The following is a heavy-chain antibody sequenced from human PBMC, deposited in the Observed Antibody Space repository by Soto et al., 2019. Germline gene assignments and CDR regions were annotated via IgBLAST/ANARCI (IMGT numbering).Heavy chain of an antibody. D-gene: IGHD3-22*01. Sequence: QVQLVESGGGVVQPGRSLRLSCAASGFTFSSYGMHWVRQAPGKGLEWGAVISYDGSNKYYADSVKGRFTISRDNSKNTLYLQMNSLRAEDTAVYYCAKSYYDSSGPYYGMDVWGQGTTVTVSS. CDR2: ISYDGSNK. J-gene: IGHJ6*02. CDR1: GFTFSSYG. CDR3: AKSYYDSSGPYYGMDV. V-gene: IGHV3-30*18.